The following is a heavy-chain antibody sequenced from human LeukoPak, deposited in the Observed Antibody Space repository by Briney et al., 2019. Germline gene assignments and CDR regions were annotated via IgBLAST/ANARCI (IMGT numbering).Heavy chain of an antibody. V-gene: IGHV3-23*01. CDR1: GFTFSSYA. CDR3: AKPESGDFWSGYQYGGAFDI. D-gene: IGHD3-3*01. Sequence: GGSLRLSCAASGFTFSSYAMSWVRQAPGKGLEWVSAISGSGGSTYYADSVKGRFTISRDNSKNTLYLQMNSLRAEDTAVYYCAKPESGDFWSGYQYGGAFDIWGQGTMVTVSS. CDR2: ISGSGGST. J-gene: IGHJ3*02.